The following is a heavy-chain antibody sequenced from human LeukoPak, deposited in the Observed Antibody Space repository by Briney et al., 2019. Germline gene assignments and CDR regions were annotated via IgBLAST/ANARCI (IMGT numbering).Heavy chain of an antibody. J-gene: IGHJ4*02. CDR2: ISGSGDYT. V-gene: IGHV3-23*01. CDR3: AKDRASGSGSYSYRGFDY. Sequence: AGGSLRLSCAASGFTFSNYAMSWVRQAPGRGLEWVSAISGSGDYTNYADSVKGRFTISRDNSKNTLYLQMNGLRAEDTAVYYCAKDRASGSGSYSYRGFDYWGQGTLVTVSS. CDR1: GFTFSNYA. D-gene: IGHD6-19*01.